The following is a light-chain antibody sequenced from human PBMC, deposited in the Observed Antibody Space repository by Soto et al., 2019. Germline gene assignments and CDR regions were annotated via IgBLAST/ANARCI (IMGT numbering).Light chain of an antibody. Sequence: DIQMTQSPSTLSASVGDRVTITCRASQSISSWLAWYQQKPGKAPKLLIYDASSLRSGVPSRFSGSGSGTEFTLTISSLQPDDFATDYCQQYNSYWTFGQGTKVESK. CDR2: DAS. V-gene: IGKV1-5*01. CDR1: QSISSW. J-gene: IGKJ1*01. CDR3: QQYNSYWT.